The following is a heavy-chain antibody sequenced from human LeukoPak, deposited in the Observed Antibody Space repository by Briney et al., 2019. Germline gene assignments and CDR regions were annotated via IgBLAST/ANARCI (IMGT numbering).Heavy chain of an antibody. V-gene: IGHV4-59*01. Sequence: PSETLSLTRTVSGGSISSYYWSWIRQPPGKGLEWIGYIYYSGSTNYNPSLKSRVTISVDTSKNQFSLKLSSVTAADTAVYYCARIVPAAIPDNWFDPWGQGTLVTVSS. CDR1: GGSISSYY. J-gene: IGHJ5*01. CDR3: ARIVPAAIPDNWFDP. CDR2: IYYSGST. D-gene: IGHD2-2*02.